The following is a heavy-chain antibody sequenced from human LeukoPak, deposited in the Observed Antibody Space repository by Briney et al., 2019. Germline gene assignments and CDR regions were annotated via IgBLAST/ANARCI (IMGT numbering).Heavy chain of an antibody. Sequence: PGGSLRLSCAASGFTFSSYGVHWVRQAPGKGLEWVAGIWYDGNNKYYADSVKGRFTISRDNSKNTLYLQMNSLRAEDTAVYSCARDEVPSGSYFPCNDWGQGTLVAVSS. CDR1: GFTFSSYG. CDR3: ARDEVPSGSYFPCND. D-gene: IGHD1-26*01. CDR2: IWYDGNNK. V-gene: IGHV3-33*01. J-gene: IGHJ4*02.